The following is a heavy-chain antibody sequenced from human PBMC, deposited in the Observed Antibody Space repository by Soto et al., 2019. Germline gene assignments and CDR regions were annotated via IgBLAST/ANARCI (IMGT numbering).Heavy chain of an antibody. J-gene: IGHJ6*02. CDR1: GGTLSSYA. CDR2: IIPLFRTP. V-gene: IGHV1-69*12. D-gene: IGHD3-3*02. Sequence: QVQLVQSGAGVKEPGSSVKGSCQASGGTLSSYALRWVRQAPGQGLEWMGGIIPLFRTPDYAQKFQGRVTITADESTSTAYMELSSLRFEDTAIYYCARDNGRPQLGGNYYYITDVWGQGTTITVSS. CDR3: ARDNGRPQLGGNYYYITDV.